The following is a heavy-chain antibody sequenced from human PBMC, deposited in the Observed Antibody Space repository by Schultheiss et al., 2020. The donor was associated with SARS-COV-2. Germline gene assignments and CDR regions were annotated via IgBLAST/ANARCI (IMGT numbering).Heavy chain of an antibody. J-gene: IGHJ3*02. CDR2: ISYDGSNK. V-gene: IGHV3-30*04. Sequence: GSLRLSCAASGFTFSSYAMHWVRQAPGKGLEWVAVISYDGSNKYYADSVKGRFTISRDNSKNTLYLQMNSLRAEDTAVYYCAKQYDFWSGYHADAFDIWGQGTMVTVSS. CDR3: AKQYDFWSGYHADAFDI. CDR1: GFTFSSYA. D-gene: IGHD3-3*01.